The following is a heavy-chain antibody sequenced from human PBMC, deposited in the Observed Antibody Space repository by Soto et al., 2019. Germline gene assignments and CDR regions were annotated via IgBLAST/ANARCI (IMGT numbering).Heavy chain of an antibody. V-gene: IGHV3-66*01. CDR3: ARGRYCSGGSCYGDYYYYGMDV. CDR1: GFTVSSNY. D-gene: IGHD2-15*01. J-gene: IGHJ6*02. Sequence: GGSLRLSCVASGFTVSSNYMSWVRQAPGKGLEWVSVIYSGGSTYYADSVKGRFTISRDNSKNTLYLQMNSLRAEDTAVYYCARGRYCSGGSCYGDYYYYGMDVWGQGTTVTVSS. CDR2: IYSGGST.